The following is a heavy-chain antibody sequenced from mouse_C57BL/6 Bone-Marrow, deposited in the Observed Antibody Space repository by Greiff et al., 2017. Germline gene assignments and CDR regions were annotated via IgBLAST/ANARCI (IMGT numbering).Heavy chain of an antibody. D-gene: IGHD1-1*01. J-gene: IGHJ2*01. CDR1: GFTFSSSG. Sequence: EVQGVESGGDLVKPGGSLKLSCAASGFTFSSSGMSWVRQTPDKRLEWVATISSGGSYPYYPDSVKGRVTISRDKAKNTRYLQMSSLKSEDTAMYYCARGGVVATNYFDYWGQGTTLTVSS. V-gene: IGHV5-6*01. CDR3: ARGGVVATNYFDY. CDR2: ISSGGSYP.